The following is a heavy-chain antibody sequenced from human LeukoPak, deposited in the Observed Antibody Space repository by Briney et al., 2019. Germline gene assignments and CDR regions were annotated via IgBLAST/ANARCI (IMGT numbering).Heavy chain of an antibody. D-gene: IGHD3-10*02. CDR3: AELGITMIGGV. J-gene: IGHJ6*04. CDR2: ISSSGSTI. V-gene: IGHV3-48*04. Sequence: GGSLRLSCAASGFTFSTHNMNWVRQAPGKGLEWVSYISSSGSTIYYADSVKGRFTISRDNAKNSLYLQMNSLRAEDTAVYYCAELGITMIGGVWGKGTTVTISS. CDR1: GFTFSTHN.